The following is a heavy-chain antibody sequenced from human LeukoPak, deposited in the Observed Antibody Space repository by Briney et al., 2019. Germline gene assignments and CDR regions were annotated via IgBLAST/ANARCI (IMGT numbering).Heavy chain of an antibody. V-gene: IGHV4-59*12. CDR1: LVSISGYN. CDR2: LFFNVET. D-gene: IGHD6-25*01. Sequence: PETLSLSPAVSLVSISGYNWSSISQSPQEGRGRSLYLFFNVETNYNTSLQRRVTTSEDTSTNHFSLKRSSVTAADTAVYYCGRDWAPAEYYFDYWGQGTLVTVS. CDR3: GRDWAPAEYYFDY. J-gene: IGHJ4*02.